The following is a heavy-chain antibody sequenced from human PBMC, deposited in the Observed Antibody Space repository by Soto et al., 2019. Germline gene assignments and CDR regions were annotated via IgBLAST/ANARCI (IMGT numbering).Heavy chain of an antibody. CDR1: GFTVSTNY. D-gene: IGHD2-21*01. CDR3: VSRIPSWVFDY. CDR2: LYSDGKT. V-gene: IGHV3-53*01. Sequence: EVQLVESGGGLIQPGGSLRLSCAVSGFTVSTNYMSWVRQAPGRGLEWVSFLYSDGKTDYADSVRGRFTISRDNSKNTVYLHMNSLRDEDTGVYFCVSRIPSWVFDYWGLGTLVTVSS. J-gene: IGHJ4*01.